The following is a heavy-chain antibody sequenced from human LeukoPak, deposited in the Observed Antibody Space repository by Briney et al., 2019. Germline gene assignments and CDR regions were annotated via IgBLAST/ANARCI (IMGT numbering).Heavy chain of an antibody. D-gene: IGHD5-18*01. CDR3: ARGQGKVDSPIGGLFGFYYYYMDV. Sequence: PSETLSLTCAVYGGSFSGYYWSWIRQPPGKGLECIGEINHSGSTNYNPSLKSRVTISVDTSKNQFSLKVNSVTAADTAVYYCARGQGKVDSPIGGLFGFYYYYMDVWGKGTTVTVSS. CDR1: GGSFSGYY. J-gene: IGHJ6*03. V-gene: IGHV4-34*01. CDR2: INHSGST.